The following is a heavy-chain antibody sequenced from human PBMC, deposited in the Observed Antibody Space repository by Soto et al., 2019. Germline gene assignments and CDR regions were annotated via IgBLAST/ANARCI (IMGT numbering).Heavy chain of an antibody. D-gene: IGHD2-21*01. CDR1: GFTFSNNW. J-gene: IGHJ4*02. CDR3: ARGPDCGY. Sequence: GGSLRLSCAASGFTFSNNWMTWVRQAPGKGLERMANIKQDGSEKYYVDSVKGRFTISRDDAKSSLYLQMNSLRVEDTAVYYCARGPDCGYWGQGTLVTVSS. CDR2: IKQDGSEK. V-gene: IGHV3-7*01.